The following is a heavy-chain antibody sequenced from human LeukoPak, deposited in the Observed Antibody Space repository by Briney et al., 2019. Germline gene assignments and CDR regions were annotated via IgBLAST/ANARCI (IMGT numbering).Heavy chain of an antibody. V-gene: IGHV1-3*03. CDR2: INAGNGNT. Sequence: ASVKVSCKASGYTFTSYAMHWVRQAPGQRLEWMGWINAGNGNTKYSQEFQGRVTITRDTSASTAYMELSSLRSEDMAVYYCARSSSYGIYYFDYWGQGTLVTVSS. D-gene: IGHD5-18*01. CDR3: ARSSSYGIYYFDY. J-gene: IGHJ4*02. CDR1: GYTFTSYA.